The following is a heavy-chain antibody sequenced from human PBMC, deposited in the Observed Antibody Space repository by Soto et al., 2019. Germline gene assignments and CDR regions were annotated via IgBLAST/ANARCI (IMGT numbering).Heavy chain of an antibody. CDR1: GYTFTSYG. J-gene: IGHJ5*02. Sequence: ASVKVSCKASGYTFTSYGISWVRQAPGQGLEWMGWISAYNGNANYAQKLQGRVTMTTDTSTSTAYMELRSLRSDDTAVYYCARVGYYDSSGYLPGWFDPWGQGTLVTVSS. CDR2: ISAYNGNA. CDR3: ARVGYYDSSGYLPGWFDP. V-gene: IGHV1-18*01. D-gene: IGHD3-22*01.